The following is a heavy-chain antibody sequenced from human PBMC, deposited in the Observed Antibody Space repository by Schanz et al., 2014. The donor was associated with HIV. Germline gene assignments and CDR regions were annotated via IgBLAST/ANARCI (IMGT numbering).Heavy chain of an antibody. CDR3: ARDYPYSSSSNYFDY. CDR1: GFTFSSYG. V-gene: IGHV3-30*03. D-gene: IGHD6-6*01. CDR2: ISYDGSSK. Sequence: QLQLVESGGGVDQPGRSLRLSCAASGFTFSSYGMHWVRQAPGKGLEWVTVISYDGSSKYYADSVKGRFTISRDNSKNTLYLQMNSLRADDTAVYYCARDYPYSSSSNYFDYWGQGTLVTVSS. J-gene: IGHJ4*02.